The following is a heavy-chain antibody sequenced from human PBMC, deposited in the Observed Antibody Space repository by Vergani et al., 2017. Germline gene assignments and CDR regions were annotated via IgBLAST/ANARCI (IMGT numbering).Heavy chain of an antibody. CDR3: AKDFKRTVASHSSYFDY. Sequence: QVQLVESGGGVVQPGRSLRLSCAASGFTFSSYGMHWVRQAPGKGLEWVAVISYDGSNKYYADSVKGRFTISRDNSKNSLYLQMNSLRAEDTALYYCAKDFKRTVASHSSYFDYWGQGTLVTVSS. CDR2: ISYDGSNK. J-gene: IGHJ4*02. D-gene: IGHD2-15*01. V-gene: IGHV3-30*18. CDR1: GFTFSSYG.